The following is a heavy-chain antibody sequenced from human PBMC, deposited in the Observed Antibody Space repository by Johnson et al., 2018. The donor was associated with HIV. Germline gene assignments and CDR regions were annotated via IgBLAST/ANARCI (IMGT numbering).Heavy chain of an antibody. D-gene: IGHD3-10*01. CDR1: GFTFSNAW. Sequence: VQLVESGGGLVKPGGSLRLSCAASGFTFSNAWMSWVRQAPGKGLEWVGRIKSKTDGGTTDSAAPVNGRFTISRDDSKNTLYLQMNSLRAEDTAVYYCARSPGEADAFDIWGQGTMVTVSS. CDR3: ARSPGEADAFDI. J-gene: IGHJ3*02. CDR2: IKSKTDGGTT. V-gene: IGHV3-15*01.